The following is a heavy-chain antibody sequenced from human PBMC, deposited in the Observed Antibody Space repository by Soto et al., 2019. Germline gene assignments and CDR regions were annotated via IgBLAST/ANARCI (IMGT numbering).Heavy chain of an antibody. CDR1: GYIFSNYD. Sequence: ASVKVSCKASGYIFSNYDINWVRQATGQGFEWLGSMNPKTGDTHYVQKLQGRLTMTRDTSISTAYMELSRLRSDDTAVYYCATARVVPAAMWAASRVRSYYYYYGMDVWGQGTTVTVSS. D-gene: IGHD2-2*01. CDR2: MNPKTGDT. J-gene: IGHJ6*02. CDR3: ATARVVPAAMWAASRVRSYYYYYGMDV. V-gene: IGHV1-8*01.